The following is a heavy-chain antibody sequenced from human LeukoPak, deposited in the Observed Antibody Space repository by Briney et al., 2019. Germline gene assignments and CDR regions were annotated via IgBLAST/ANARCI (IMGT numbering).Heavy chain of an antibody. D-gene: IGHD3-9*01. J-gene: IGHJ4*02. Sequence: SETLSLTCTVSGGSISSYYWSWVRQPAGKGLEWIGRIYTSGSTNYNPSLKSRVTMSVDTSKNQFSLKLSLVTAADTAVYYCARGEGRYFDWLLLKGYFDYWGQGTLVTVSS. V-gene: IGHV4-4*07. CDR1: GGSISSYY. CDR2: IYTSGST. CDR3: ARGEGRYFDWLLLKGYFDY.